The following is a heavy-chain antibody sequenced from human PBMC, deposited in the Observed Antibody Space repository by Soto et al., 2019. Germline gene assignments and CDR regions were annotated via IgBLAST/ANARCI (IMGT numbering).Heavy chain of an antibody. D-gene: IGHD6-19*01. Sequence: GGSLRLSCAASGFSFGRYAMSWVRQAPGKGLEWVSTIEYDGVKTRYADSVKGRFTTSRDNSKNTLFLQMNSLRADDTAIYYYNPDSSGGEFDCWGQGTLVTVSS. CDR2: IEYDGVKT. CDR3: NPDSSGGEFDC. CDR1: GFSFGRYA. J-gene: IGHJ4*02. V-gene: IGHV3-23*01.